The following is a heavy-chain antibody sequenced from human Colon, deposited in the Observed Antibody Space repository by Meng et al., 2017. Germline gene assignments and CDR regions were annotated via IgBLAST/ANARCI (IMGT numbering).Heavy chain of an antibody. Sequence: GESLKISCAASGFIFSSYRMHWVRQAPGKGLEWVASITSLSTSNDYIDSVKGRFTISRDNAKNSLFLEMNSLRAEDTAVYYCARGDGGKDYEFDLWGQGTLVTVSS. D-gene: IGHD5-12*01. CDR1: GFIFSSYR. V-gene: IGHV3-21*01. CDR2: ITSLSTSN. CDR3: ARGDGGKDYEFDL. J-gene: IGHJ4*02.